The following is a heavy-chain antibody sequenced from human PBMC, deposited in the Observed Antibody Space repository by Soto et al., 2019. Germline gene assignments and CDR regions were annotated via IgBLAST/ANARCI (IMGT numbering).Heavy chain of an antibody. D-gene: IGHD2-2*01. V-gene: IGHV5-51*01. CDR2: IYPGDSDN. Sequence: SLKISCKGXXYSFTXXXXXXXRQMPGKGLEXMGIIYPGDSDNRXSPSFQGQVTISXDKSISTAYLQWSSLKPPDTAMYYCARLGVADIVVVPAAERRLXYXYYGMDVWGQGTTVTVSS. CDR1: XYSFTXXX. J-gene: IGHJ6*02. CDR3: ARLGVADIVVVPAAERRLXYXYYGMDV.